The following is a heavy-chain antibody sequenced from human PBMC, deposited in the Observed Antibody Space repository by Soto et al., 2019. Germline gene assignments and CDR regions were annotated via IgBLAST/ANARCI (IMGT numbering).Heavy chain of an antibody. CDR2: FYYFGST. CDR1: GDSISSRVYY. CDR3: ATSTMTSNWFDP. Sequence: QLQLQESGPGLVKPSQTLSLTCSVSGDSISSRVYYWGRIRQPPGKGLEWIGNFYYFGSTYYNPSLKSRVTISVDTSNNQLSLRLRSVTAADTAVYYCATSTMTSNWFDPWGQGTLVTVSS. J-gene: IGHJ5*02. D-gene: IGHD3-3*01. V-gene: IGHV4-39*01.